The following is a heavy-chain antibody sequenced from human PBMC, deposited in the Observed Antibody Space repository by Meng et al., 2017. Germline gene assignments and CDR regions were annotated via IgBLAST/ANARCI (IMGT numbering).Heavy chain of an antibody. CDR2: IYHSGST. CDR1: GGSISSYY. V-gene: IGHV4-59*04. D-gene: IGHD6-13*01. J-gene: IGHJ1*01. CDR3: AAGYSSSWRAEYFQH. Sequence: SETLSLTCTVSGGSISSYYWSWIRQPPGKGLEWIGSIYHSGSTYYNPSLKSRVTISVDTSKNQFSLKLSSVTAADTAVYYCAAGYSSSWRAEYFQHWGQGTLVTVSS.